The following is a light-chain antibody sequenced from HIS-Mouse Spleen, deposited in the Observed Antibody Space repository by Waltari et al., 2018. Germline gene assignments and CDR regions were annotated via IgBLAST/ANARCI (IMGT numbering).Light chain of an antibody. CDR3: QVWDSSSDHPYV. J-gene: IGLJ1*01. V-gene: IGLV3-21*03. CDR1: NIGSKS. CDR2: DDS. Sequence: SYVLTQPPSVSVAPGKTARLTCGGNNIGSKSVHLYQQKPGQAPVLVVYDDSDRPSGIPERFSGSNSGNTATLTISRVEAGDEADYYCQVWDSSSDHPYVFGTGTKVTVL.